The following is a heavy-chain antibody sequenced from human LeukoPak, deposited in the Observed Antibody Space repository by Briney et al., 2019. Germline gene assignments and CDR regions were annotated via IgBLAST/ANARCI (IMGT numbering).Heavy chain of an antibody. D-gene: IGHD3-22*01. CDR2: ITGSAGST. CDR3: AKSSYYDSSGYYREYYFDY. Sequence: GGSLRLSCVASGFTFSYYSMSWVRQAPGKGLEWVSGITGSAGSTHYADSVKGRFTISRDNTKNTLYLQMNSLRAEDTAIYYCAKSSYYDSSGYYREYYFDYWGQGTLVTVSS. CDR1: GFTFSYYS. J-gene: IGHJ4*02. V-gene: IGHV3-23*01.